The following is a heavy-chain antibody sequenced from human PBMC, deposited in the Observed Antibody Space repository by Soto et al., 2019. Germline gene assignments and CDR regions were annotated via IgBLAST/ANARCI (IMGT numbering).Heavy chain of an antibody. CDR1: GYAFTSFG. Sequence: QVQLVQSGIEVKNPGASVKVSCKASGYAFTSFGTIWLGQAPEQGLEGLGWTVANNGYTKYAQNLQGRVTLITDTSTSTAYMELRSLMYDDTAVYYCARCSGGTCYASYAFDIWGQGTMVTVSS. D-gene: IGHD2-15*01. CDR2: TVANNGYT. J-gene: IGHJ3*02. CDR3: ARCSGGTCYASYAFDI. V-gene: IGHV1-18*01.